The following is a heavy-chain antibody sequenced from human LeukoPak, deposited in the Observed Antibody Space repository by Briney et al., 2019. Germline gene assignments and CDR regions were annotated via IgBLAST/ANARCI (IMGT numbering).Heavy chain of an antibody. J-gene: IGHJ3*01. Sequence: PGGSLRLSCAASGFTFSNFWMDWVRQVPGKRPEWVANIKQDGIEKYFLGSVKGRFAISRDNAKNLLYLQMTSLRVEDTAIYYCAREGMVRGVSDAFDLWGQGTMVTVSS. V-gene: IGHV3-7*01. D-gene: IGHD3-10*01. CDR1: GFTFSNFW. CDR2: IKQDGIEK. CDR3: AREGMVRGVSDAFDL.